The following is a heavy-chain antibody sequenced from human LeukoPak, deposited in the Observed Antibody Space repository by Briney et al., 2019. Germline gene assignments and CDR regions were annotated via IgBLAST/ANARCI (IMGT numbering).Heavy chain of an antibody. CDR1: GFTFSSYS. V-gene: IGHV3-20*01. D-gene: IGHD3-10*01. J-gene: IGHJ5*02. CDR3: ARDMGYGSGINWFDP. CDR2: INWNGGST. Sequence: GGSLRLSCAASGFTFSSYSMNWVRQAPGKGLEWVSGINWNGGSTGYADSVKGRFTISRDNAKNSLYLQMNSLRAEDTALYHCARDMGYGSGINWFDPWGQGTLVTVSS.